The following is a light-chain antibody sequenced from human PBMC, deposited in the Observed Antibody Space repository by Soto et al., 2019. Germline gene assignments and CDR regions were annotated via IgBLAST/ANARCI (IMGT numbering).Light chain of an antibody. J-gene: IGLJ3*02. V-gene: IGLV2-8*01. Sequence: QSALTQPPSASGSPGQSVTISCTGTSSDVGAYKYVSWYQQYPGKAPNLMIYEVTKRPSGVPDRFAGSQSGHTASLTVSGLQAEDAADYYCTSYVGNDIWVFGGGTKLTVL. CDR3: TSYVGNDIWV. CDR2: EVT. CDR1: SSDVGAYKY.